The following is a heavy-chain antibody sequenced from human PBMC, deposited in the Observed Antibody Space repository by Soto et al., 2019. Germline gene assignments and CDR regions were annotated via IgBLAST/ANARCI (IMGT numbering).Heavy chain of an antibody. CDR2: IWYDGSNK. J-gene: IGHJ3*02. Sequence: QVQLVESGGGVVQPGRSLRLSCAPSGFSFSSYGIHWARQAPGKGLEWVAVIWYDGSNKVYADSVKGRFTISRDNSKNTLYLQMNSLRAEDTAVYDCARDLAGDYGALDTWGQGTMVTVSS. CDR3: ARDLAGDYGALDT. CDR1: GFSFSSYG. D-gene: IGHD3-10*01. V-gene: IGHV3-33*01.